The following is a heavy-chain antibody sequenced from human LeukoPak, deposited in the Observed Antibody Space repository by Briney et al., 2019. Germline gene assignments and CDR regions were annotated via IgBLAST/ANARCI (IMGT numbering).Heavy chain of an antibody. D-gene: IGHD2-2*01. Sequence: GASVKVYCKASGYTFTSYGISWVRQAPGQGLEWMGWISAYNGNTSYAQKLQGRVTMTTDTSTSTAYTELRSLRSDDTAVYYCARDKAGGGVVVPAASSQYGMDVWGQGTTVTVSS. CDR2: ISAYNGNT. CDR3: ARDKAGGGVVVPAASSQYGMDV. J-gene: IGHJ6*02. CDR1: GYTFTSYG. V-gene: IGHV1-18*01.